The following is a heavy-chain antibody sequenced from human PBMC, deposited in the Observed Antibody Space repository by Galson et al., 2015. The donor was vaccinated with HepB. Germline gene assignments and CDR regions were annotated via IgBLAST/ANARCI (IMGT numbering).Heavy chain of an antibody. CDR2: TYYRSKWYN. Sequence: CAISGDSVSSNSAAWNWIRQSPSRGLEWLGRTYYRSKWYNDYAVSVKSRITINPDTSKNQFSLQMNNLRAEDTAVYYCAKDVSSSSVWYFDLWGRGTLVTVSP. CDR3: AKDVSSSSVWYFDL. V-gene: IGHV6-1*01. J-gene: IGHJ2*01. CDR1: GDSVSSNSAA. D-gene: IGHD6-6*01.